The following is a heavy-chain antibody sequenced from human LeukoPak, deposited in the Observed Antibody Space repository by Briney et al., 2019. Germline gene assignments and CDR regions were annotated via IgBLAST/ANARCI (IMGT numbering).Heavy chain of an antibody. Sequence: SVKVSCKASGGTFSSYAISWVRQAPGQGLEWMGGIIPIFGTANYAQKFQGRVTITADESTSTAYMELSSLRSEDTAVYYCARDNTMGGHMDVWGKGTTVTASS. CDR2: IIPIFGTA. J-gene: IGHJ6*03. CDR3: ARDNTMGGHMDV. D-gene: IGHD3-16*01. CDR1: GGTFSSYA. V-gene: IGHV1-69*13.